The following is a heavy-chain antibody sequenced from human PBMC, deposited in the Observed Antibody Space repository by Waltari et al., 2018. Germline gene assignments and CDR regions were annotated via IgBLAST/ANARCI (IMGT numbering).Heavy chain of an antibody. Sequence: EVQLVEAGGGVVQPGGSLRLSCAASGVTFSSWWRGWVRRARGKGRVWVANIRQDGSEKYYVDSVKGRCTLCRDNAKNSLYMQMNSLRAEDTAVFYCASDADVDYDAGYLDLWGRGTLVTVSS. CDR3: ASDADVDYDAGYLDL. J-gene: IGHJ2*01. D-gene: IGHD4-17*01. V-gene: IGHV3-7*01. CDR1: GVTFSSWW. CDR2: IRQDGSEK.